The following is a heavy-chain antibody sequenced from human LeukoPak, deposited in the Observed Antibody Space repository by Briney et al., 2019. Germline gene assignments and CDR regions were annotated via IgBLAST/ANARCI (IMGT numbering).Heavy chain of an antibody. J-gene: IGHJ6*02. CDR1: GGSFSGYY. Sequence: PSETLSLTCAVYGGSFSGYYWSWIRQPPGEGLEWIGEINHSGSTNYNPSLKSRVTISVDTSKNQFSLKLSSVTAADTAVYYCARGWRDGYNWRGYYYGMDVWGQGTTVTVSS. V-gene: IGHV4-34*01. CDR3: ARGWRDGYNWRGYYYGMDV. CDR2: INHSGST. D-gene: IGHD5-12*01.